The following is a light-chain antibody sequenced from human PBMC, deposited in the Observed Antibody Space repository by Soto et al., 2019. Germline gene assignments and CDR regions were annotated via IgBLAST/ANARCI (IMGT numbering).Light chain of an antibody. Sequence: EIVLTQSPGTLSLSPGERATLSCRASQSVTSTYLAWYQQKPGQAPRLLIYGASSRATGIPDRFSGSGSGTDFTLTISSLEPEDSAVYYCQQRSNWPSITFGQGTRLEIK. J-gene: IGKJ5*01. V-gene: IGKV3D-20*02. CDR1: QSVTSTY. CDR2: GAS. CDR3: QQRSNWPSIT.